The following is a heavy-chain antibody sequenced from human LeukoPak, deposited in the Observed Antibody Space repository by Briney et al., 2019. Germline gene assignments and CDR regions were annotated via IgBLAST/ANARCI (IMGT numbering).Heavy chain of an antibody. CDR1: GFIFSNYV. D-gene: IGHD1-26*01. V-gene: IGHV3-30-3*01. J-gene: IGHJ6*02. Sequence: GGSLRLSCAASGFIFSNYVFHWVRQAPGKGLEWVTLLSFDGSKRHYAASVEGRFTISRDNSNNTVSLQMNSLRAEDTAVYYCARVVVGATDYNYYYGLDVWGQGTTVTVSS. CDR3: ARVVVGATDYNYYYGLDV. CDR2: LSFDGSKR.